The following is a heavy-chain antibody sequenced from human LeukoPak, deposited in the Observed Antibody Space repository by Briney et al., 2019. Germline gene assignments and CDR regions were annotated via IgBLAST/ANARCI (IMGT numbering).Heavy chain of an antibody. CDR1: GGTFSSYA. CDR3: ASPRGYCSGGSCHYHFDY. Sequence: SVKVSCKASGGTFSSYAISWVRQAPGQGLEWMGGIIPIFGTANYAQKFQGRVTITADESTSTAYMELSSLRSEDTAVYYCASPRGYCSGGSCHYHFDYWGQGTLVTVSS. V-gene: IGHV1-69*01. CDR2: IIPIFGTA. D-gene: IGHD2-15*01. J-gene: IGHJ4*02.